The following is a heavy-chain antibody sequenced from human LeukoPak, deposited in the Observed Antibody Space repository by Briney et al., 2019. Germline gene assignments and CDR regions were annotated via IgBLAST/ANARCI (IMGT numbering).Heavy chain of an antibody. D-gene: IGHD3-22*01. Sequence: ASVKVSCKASGGTFSSYAISWVRQAPGQGLEWMGGIIPIFGTANYAQKFQGRVTITADESTSTAYMELSSLRSEDTAVYYCARAEYYYDSSGYKPLDYWGQGTLVTVSS. CDR1: GGTFSSYA. J-gene: IGHJ4*02. CDR2: IIPIFGTA. V-gene: IGHV1-69*13. CDR3: ARAEYYYDSSGYKPLDY.